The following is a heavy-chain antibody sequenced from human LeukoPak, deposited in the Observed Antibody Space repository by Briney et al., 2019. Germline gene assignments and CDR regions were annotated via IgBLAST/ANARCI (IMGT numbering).Heavy chain of an antibody. D-gene: IGHD2-2*01. CDR2: INHSGST. CDR3: ARERSSSWNQYNWFDP. J-gene: IGHJ5*02. V-gene: IGHV4-34*01. CDR1: GGSFSGYY. Sequence: SETLSLTCAVYGGSFSGYYWSWIRQPPGKGLEWIGEINHSGSTNYNPSLKSRVTISVDTSKNQFPLKLSSVTAADTAVYYCARERSSSWNQYNWFDPWGQGTLVTVSS.